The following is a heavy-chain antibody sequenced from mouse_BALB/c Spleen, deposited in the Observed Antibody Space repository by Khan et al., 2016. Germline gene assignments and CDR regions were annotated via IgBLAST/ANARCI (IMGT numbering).Heavy chain of an antibody. D-gene: IGHD1-1*01. Sequence: EVELVESGGGLVKPGGSLKLSCAASGFTFSSYAMSWVRQTPEKRLEWVASISSGGNTFYPDRFQGRFPISRDNARNIRYLQRSSLRSEDTDMYYCTRGVTTVVDYFDYWGQGTTLTVSA. CDR1: GFTFSSYA. CDR2: ISSGGNT. CDR3: TRGVTTVVDYFDY. V-gene: IGHV5-6-5*01. J-gene: IGHJ2*01.